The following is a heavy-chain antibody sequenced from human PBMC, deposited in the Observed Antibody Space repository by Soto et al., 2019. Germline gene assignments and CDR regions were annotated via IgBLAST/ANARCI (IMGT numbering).Heavy chain of an antibody. V-gene: IGHV1-18*01. CDR2: ISANSGNT. J-gene: IGHJ4*02. D-gene: IGHD5-12*01. CDR1: GYTFTSCG. CDR3: ASGRCNSGYDFCFDY. Sequence: ASVKVSCKASGYTFTSCGSSWVRQAPGQGLEWMGWISANSGNTNYAQKFQGRVTMTTDTSISTAYMELSRLRSDDTAVYYCASGRCNSGYDFCFDYWGQGTLVTVSS.